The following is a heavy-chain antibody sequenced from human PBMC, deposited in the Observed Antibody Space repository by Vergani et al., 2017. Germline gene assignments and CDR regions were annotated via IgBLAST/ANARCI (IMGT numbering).Heavy chain of an antibody. Sequence: QVQLQESGPGLVKPPGTLSLTCAVSGGSISSSNWWNWIRQPPGKGPEWIGYIFPSGNSDYNPSLKNRVSISLDKSKNQFSLWVNSVTAADTAVYFCARASLRALVGYYYYMDVWGKGKTVVVSS. D-gene: IGHD3-16*02. CDR2: IFPSGNS. CDR1: GGSISSSNW. CDR3: ARASLRALVGYYYYMDV. V-gene: IGHV4-4*01. J-gene: IGHJ6*03.